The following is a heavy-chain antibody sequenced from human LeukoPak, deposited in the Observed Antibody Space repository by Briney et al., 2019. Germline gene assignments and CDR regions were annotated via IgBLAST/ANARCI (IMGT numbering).Heavy chain of an antibody. D-gene: IGHD3-22*01. Sequence: GGSLRLSCAASGFTVSSKYMSWVRQAPGKGLEWVSTLYSNGNTYYADSVKGRFTISRDNSKNTLSLQMNSLRAEDTAVYYCARDYFDGSAYYSYYEYWGQGTLVTVSS. CDR3: ARDYFDGSAYYSYYEY. V-gene: IGHV3-53*01. CDR2: LYSNGNT. J-gene: IGHJ4*02. CDR1: GFTVSSKY.